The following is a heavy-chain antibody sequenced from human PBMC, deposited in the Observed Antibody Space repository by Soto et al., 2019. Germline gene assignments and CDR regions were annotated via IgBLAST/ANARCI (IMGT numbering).Heavy chain of an antibody. CDR2: IWYDGSNK. J-gene: IGHJ5*02. Sequence: QVQLVESGGGVVQPGRSLRLSCAASGFTFSSYGIHWVRQAPGKGLEWVAVIWYDGSNKYYADSVKGRFTISRDNSKNTLYLQMNSLGAEDTAVYYCARDSLSAADLWGQGTLVTVSS. CDR1: GFTFSSYG. CDR3: ARDSLSAADL. V-gene: IGHV3-33*01.